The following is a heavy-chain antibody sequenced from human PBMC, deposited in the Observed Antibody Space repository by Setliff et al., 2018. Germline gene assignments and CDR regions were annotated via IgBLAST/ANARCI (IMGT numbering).Heavy chain of an antibody. CDR1: GFTFSSYW. V-gene: IGHV3-7*01. D-gene: IGHD3-22*01. CDR2: IKQDGSEK. Sequence: PGGSLRLSCAASGFTFSSYWMSWVRQAPGKGLEWVANIKQDGSEKYYVDSVKGRFTISRDNAKNSLYLQMNSLRAEDTATYYCAKASDSSGCYGFDIWGQGTMVTVSS. CDR3: AKASDSSGCYGFDI. J-gene: IGHJ3*02.